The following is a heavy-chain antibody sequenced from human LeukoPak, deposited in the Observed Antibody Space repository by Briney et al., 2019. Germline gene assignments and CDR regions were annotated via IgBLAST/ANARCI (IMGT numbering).Heavy chain of an antibody. J-gene: IGHJ4*02. Sequence: ASVKVSCKASGYTFTTYGISWVRQAPGQVLEWMGWIDAYNGNTKYAQKLQGRVSMTTDTSTSTAYMELRSLRSDDTAVYYCARDYGSGSYRFDYWGQGTLVTVSS. V-gene: IGHV1-18*01. CDR3: ARDYGSGSYRFDY. D-gene: IGHD3-10*01. CDR2: IDAYNGNT. CDR1: GYTFTTYG.